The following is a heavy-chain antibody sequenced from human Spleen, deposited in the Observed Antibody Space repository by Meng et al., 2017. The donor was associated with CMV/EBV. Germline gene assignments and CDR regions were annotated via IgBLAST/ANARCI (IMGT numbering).Heavy chain of an antibody. J-gene: IGHJ4*02. CDR1: GYTFTDHT. CDR2: INLNSGGT. D-gene: IGHD6-6*01. Sequence: SGYTFTDHTLHWVRQVPGQGLEWMGWINLNSGGTNYAQKFQGRVTMTRDTSISTAYMELSRLRSDDTAVYYCARVWSLAARVYYFDYWGQGTLVTVSS. V-gene: IGHV1-2*02. CDR3: ARVWSLAARVYYFDY.